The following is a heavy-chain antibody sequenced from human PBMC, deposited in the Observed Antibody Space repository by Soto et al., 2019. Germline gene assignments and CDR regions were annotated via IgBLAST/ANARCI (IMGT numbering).Heavy chain of an antibody. J-gene: IGHJ6*02. V-gene: IGHV6-1*01. CDR2: TYYRSKWYN. Sequence: SXTLSLTCSISGDRVSSNSAAWNWIRPSPSRGLEWLGRTYYRSKWYNDYAVSVKSRITINPDTSKNQFSLRLNSVTPEDTAVYYGARDRAAAGTYYYGMDGWGQGTTVTVSS. CDR3: ARDRAAAGTYYYGMDG. CDR1: GDRVSSNSAA. D-gene: IGHD6-13*01.